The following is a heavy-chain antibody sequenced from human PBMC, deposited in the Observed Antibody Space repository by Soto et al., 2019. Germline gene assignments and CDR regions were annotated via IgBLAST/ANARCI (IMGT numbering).Heavy chain of an antibody. V-gene: IGHV1-46*01. D-gene: IGHD2-2*01. Sequence: GASVKVSCKASGYTFTSYYMHWVRQAPGQGLEWMGIINPSGGSTSYAQKFQGRVTMTRDTSTSTVYMELSSLRSEDTAVYYCARSFPYCSSTSCYLTRPFDPWGQGTLVTVSS. CDR3: ARSFPYCSSTSCYLTRPFDP. CDR2: INPSGGST. CDR1: GYTFTSYY. J-gene: IGHJ5*02.